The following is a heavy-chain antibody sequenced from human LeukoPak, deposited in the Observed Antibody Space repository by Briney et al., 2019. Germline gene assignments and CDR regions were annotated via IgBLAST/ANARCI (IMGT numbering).Heavy chain of an antibody. J-gene: IGHJ6*03. V-gene: IGHV4-38-2*02. Sequence: PSETLSLTCTVSGHSISIGYYWGWIRQPPGKGLEWIGSIFHSGSTYYNTSLKSRVTISVDTSKNQFSLKLSSVTAADTAVYYCARLGATYYYGSGSYYNVKGYYYYMDVWGKGTTVTISS. D-gene: IGHD3-10*01. CDR1: GHSISIGYY. CDR2: IFHSGST. CDR3: ARLGATYYYGSGSYYNVKGYYYYMDV.